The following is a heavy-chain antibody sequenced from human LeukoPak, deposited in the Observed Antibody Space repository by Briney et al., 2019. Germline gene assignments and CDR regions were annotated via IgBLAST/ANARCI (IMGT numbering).Heavy chain of an antibody. Sequence: GASVKVSCKASGGTFSSYAISWVRQAPGQGLEWMGRIIPIFGTANYAQKFQGRVTITTDESTSTAYMELRSLRSDDTAVYYCARAVGGSYSKGGFDYWGQGTLVTVSS. CDR1: GGTFSSYA. J-gene: IGHJ4*02. CDR2: IIPIFGTA. D-gene: IGHD1-26*01. CDR3: ARAVGGSYSKGGFDY. V-gene: IGHV1-69*05.